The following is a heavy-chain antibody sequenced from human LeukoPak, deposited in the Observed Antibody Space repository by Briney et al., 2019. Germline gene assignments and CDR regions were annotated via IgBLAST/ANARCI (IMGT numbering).Heavy chain of an antibody. D-gene: IGHD5-24*01. Sequence: SGGSLRLSCAASGFTVSSNYMSWVRQGPGKGLECVSVISNDGDTYYADSVKGRFTISRDNSKNTVSLQMHSLRAEDTATYYCAKDNGWLHYCHWGQGTLVTVSS. CDR2: ISNDGDT. V-gene: IGHV3-53*01. J-gene: IGHJ4*02. CDR1: GFTVSSNY. CDR3: AKDNGWLHYCH.